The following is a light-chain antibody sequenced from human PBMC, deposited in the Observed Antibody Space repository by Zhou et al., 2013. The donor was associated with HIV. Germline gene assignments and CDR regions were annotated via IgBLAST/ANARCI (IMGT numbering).Light chain of an antibody. Sequence: EIVLTQSPATLSLSPGESATLSCRASQSVSNSLAWYQQKPGQPPRLLIFDASNRATGIPARFSGSGSGTDFTLTISSLEPEDFAVYYCQQRSSWLTFGGGTKVE. CDR3: QQRSSWLT. CDR1: QSVSNS. V-gene: IGKV3-11*01. J-gene: IGKJ4*01. CDR2: DAS.